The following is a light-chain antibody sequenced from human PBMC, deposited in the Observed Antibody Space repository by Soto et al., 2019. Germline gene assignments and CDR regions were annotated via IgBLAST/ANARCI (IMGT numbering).Light chain of an antibody. J-gene: IGKJ4*01. CDR2: HTS. V-gene: IGKV3-15*01. CDR3: QRYDNWPLT. Sequence: EIVMAQSPATLAVSPGGSATPSCRASQSISGNLAWYQQKPGLAPRLLIYHTSTRATGVPARFSGSGSGTEFSLTISSLQSEDFAVYYCQRYDNWPLTFGGGTKVDIK. CDR1: QSISGN.